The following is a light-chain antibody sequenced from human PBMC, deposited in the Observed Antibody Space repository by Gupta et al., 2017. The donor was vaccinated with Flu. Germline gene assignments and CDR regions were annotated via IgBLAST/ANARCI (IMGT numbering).Light chain of an antibody. CDR3: QQCGSAPET. CDR2: DAS. CDR1: QILSSTS. Sequence: EIVPTQSPGTLSFTPGERATLSCRASQILSSTSLAWYQQKPGQAPRLVIYDASSRATGIQDRFSGSESGTDFTLTISGLEPEDFAVYSCQQCGSAPETFGQGTKVEIK. V-gene: IGKV3-20*01. J-gene: IGKJ1*01.